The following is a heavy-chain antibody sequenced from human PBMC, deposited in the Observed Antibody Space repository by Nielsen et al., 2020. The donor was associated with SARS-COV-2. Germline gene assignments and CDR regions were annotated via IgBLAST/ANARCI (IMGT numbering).Heavy chain of an antibody. D-gene: IGHD3-10*01. V-gene: IGHV3-9*01. CDR3: AKGSGSGSYFGPVY. CDR1: GFTFDDYA. CDR2: ISWNSGSI. Sequence: SLKISCAASGFTFDDYAMHWVRQAPGKGLEWVSGISWNSGSIGYADSVKGRFTISRDNAKNSLYLQMNSLRAEDTALYYCAKGSGSGSYFGPVYWGQGTLVTVSS. J-gene: IGHJ4*02.